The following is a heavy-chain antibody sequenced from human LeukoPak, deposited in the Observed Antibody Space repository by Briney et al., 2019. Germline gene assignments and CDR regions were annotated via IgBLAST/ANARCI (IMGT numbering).Heavy chain of an antibody. CDR1: GYSISSGYY. CDR2: SGST. Sequence: PSETLSPTCTVSGYSISSGYYWGWIRQPPGKGLEWIGSGSTYYNPSLKSRVTISVDTSKNQFSLKLSSVAAADTAVYYCVGPDSQFDCWGQGTLVTVSS. J-gene: IGHJ4*02. D-gene: IGHD3-10*01. CDR3: VGPDSQFDC. V-gene: IGHV4-38-2*02.